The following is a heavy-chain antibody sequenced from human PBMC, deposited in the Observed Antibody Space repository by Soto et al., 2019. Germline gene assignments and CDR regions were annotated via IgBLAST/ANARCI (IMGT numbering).Heavy chain of an antibody. V-gene: IGHV1-8*01. D-gene: IGHD3-3*01. CDR1: GYTFTSYD. CDR2: MNPNSGNT. Sequence: GASVKVSCKASGYTFTSYDINWVRQATGQGLEWMGWMNPNSGNTGYAQKFQGRVTMTRNTSISTAYMELSSLSSEDTAVYYCARVAGDLSWSGYYIYYYGMDVWGQGTTVTVSS. CDR3: ARVAGDLSWSGYYIYYYGMDV. J-gene: IGHJ6*02.